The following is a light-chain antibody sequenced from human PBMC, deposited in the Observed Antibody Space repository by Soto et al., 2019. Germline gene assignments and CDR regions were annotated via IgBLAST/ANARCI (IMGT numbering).Light chain of an antibody. Sequence: QSVLTQPASVSGSPGQSITIPCTGTSSDIGDFNYVSWYQQHPGKAPKLLIYEVYNRPAGVSNRFSGSKSGNTASLTISGLQTGDEADYYCSSYSSTNTLDVFGTGTQLTVL. V-gene: IGLV2-14*01. CDR1: SSDIGDFNY. CDR3: SSYSSTNTLDV. CDR2: EVY. J-gene: IGLJ1*01.